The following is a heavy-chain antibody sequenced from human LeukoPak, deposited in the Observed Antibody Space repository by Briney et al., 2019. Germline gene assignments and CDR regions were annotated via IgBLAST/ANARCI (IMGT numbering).Heavy chain of an antibody. CDR2: INPNSGGT. Sequence: ASVKVSCKPSGYTFTGYYIHWVRQAPGQGLEWMGWINPNSGGTNYAQKFQGRVTMTRDTSISTAYMELSRLRSDDTAVYYCARAAWYYGSSDYWGQGTLVTVSS. V-gene: IGHV1-2*02. CDR3: ARAAWYYGSSDY. CDR1: GYTFTGYY. J-gene: IGHJ4*02. D-gene: IGHD3-10*01.